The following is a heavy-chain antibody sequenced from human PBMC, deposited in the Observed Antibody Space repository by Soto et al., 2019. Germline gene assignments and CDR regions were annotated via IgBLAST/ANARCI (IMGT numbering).Heavy chain of an antibody. CDR2: INHSGST. CDR3: AREGNLGRWLQPLDF. V-gene: IGHV4-34*01. D-gene: IGHD5-12*01. Sequence: SETLSLTCAVYGGSFSGYFWSWIRQPPGKGLEWIGEINHSGSTNYNPSLKSRVTISVDTSKNQFSLRLISVTAADTAKYFCAREGNLGRWLQPLDFWGQGTLVTVSS. CDR1: GGSFSGYF. J-gene: IGHJ4*02.